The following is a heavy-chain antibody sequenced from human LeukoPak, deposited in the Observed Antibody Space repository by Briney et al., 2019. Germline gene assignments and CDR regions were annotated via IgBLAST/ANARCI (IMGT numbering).Heavy chain of an antibody. D-gene: IGHD7-27*01. CDR2: IYYSGST. CDR1: GGSISSGDYY. Sequence: SETLSLTCTVSGGSISSGDYYWSWIRQPRGKGLEWIGYIYYSGSTYYNPSLKSRVTISVDTSKNQFSLKLSSVTAADTAVYYCARLTGHLFNFHWYFDLWGRGTLVTVSS. J-gene: IGHJ2*01. V-gene: IGHV4-30-4*08. CDR3: ARLTGHLFNFHWYFDL.